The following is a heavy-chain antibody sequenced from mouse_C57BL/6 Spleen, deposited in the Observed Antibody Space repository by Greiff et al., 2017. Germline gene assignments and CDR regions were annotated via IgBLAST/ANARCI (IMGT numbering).Heavy chain of an antibody. J-gene: IGHJ4*01. Sequence: QVQLQQSGPGLVQPSQSLSITCTVSGFSLTSYGVHWVRQSPGKGLEWLGVIWSGGSTDYNAAIISRLSISKDNSKSQVFFKMNSLQADDTAIYYCARKRTGTAMDYWGQGTSVTVSS. V-gene: IGHV2-2*01. D-gene: IGHD4-1*01. CDR1: GFSLTSYG. CDR2: IWSGGST. CDR3: ARKRTGTAMDY.